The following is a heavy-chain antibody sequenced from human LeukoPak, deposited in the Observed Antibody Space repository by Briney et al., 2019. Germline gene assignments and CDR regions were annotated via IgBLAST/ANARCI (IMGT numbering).Heavy chain of an antibody. CDR1: GGSFSGYC. D-gene: IGHD1-26*01. J-gene: IGHJ4*02. V-gene: IGHV4-34*01. CDR2: INHSGST. Sequence: SETLSLTCTVYGGSFSGYCWSWIRKPPRMGLERIGEINHSGSTNSNPSLKSRVTISIDTSKNQFSLKLSSVTAADTAVYYCARGVVGATKNFDYWGQGTLVTVSS. CDR3: ARGVVGATKNFDY.